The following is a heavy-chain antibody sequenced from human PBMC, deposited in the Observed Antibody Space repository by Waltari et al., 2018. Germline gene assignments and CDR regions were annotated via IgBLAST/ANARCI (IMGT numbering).Heavy chain of an antibody. CDR2: INPNSGGT. V-gene: IGHV1-2*06. D-gene: IGHD3-10*01. CDR3: ASWGLLWFGELLSRPWDY. J-gene: IGHJ4*02. CDR1: GYTFTGYY. Sequence: QVQLVQSGAEVKKPGASVKVSCKASGYTFTGYYMHWVRQAPGQGLEWMGRINPNSGGTNYAQKFQGRVTMTRDTSISTAYMELSRLRSDDTAVYYCASWGLLWFGELLSRPWDYWGQGTLVTVSS.